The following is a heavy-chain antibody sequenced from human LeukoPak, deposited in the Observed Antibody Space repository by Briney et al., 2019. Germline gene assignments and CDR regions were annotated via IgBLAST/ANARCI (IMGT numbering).Heavy chain of an antibody. D-gene: IGHD1-26*01. V-gene: IGHV1-2*02. CDR2: INPNSGGT. CDR1: GYTFTCYY. Sequence: ASVKVSCKASGYTFTCYYMHWVRQAPGQGLEWMGWINPNSGGTNYAQKFQGRVTMTRDTSISTAYMELSRLRSDDTAVYYCARTKYSGSPRFGPWGQGTLVTVSS. J-gene: IGHJ5*02. CDR3: ARTKYSGSPRFGP.